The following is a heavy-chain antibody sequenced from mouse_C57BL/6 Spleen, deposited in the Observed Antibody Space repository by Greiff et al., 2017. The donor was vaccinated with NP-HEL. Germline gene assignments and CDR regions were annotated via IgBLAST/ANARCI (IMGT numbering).Heavy chain of an antibody. Sequence: EVQLQQSGPELVKPGASVKIPCKASGYTFTDYNMDWVKQSHGKSLEWIGDINPNNGGTIYNQKFKGKATLTVDKSSSTAYMELRSLTSEDTAVYYCARGELTGTSGDYAMDYWGQGTSVTVSS. V-gene: IGHV1-18*01. D-gene: IGHD4-1*01. CDR3: ARGELTGTSGDYAMDY. CDR2: INPNNGGT. J-gene: IGHJ4*01. CDR1: GYTFTDYN.